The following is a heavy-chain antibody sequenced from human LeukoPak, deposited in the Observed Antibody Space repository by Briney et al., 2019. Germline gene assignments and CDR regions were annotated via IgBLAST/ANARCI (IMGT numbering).Heavy chain of an antibody. CDR2: IRSGSDYT. D-gene: IGHD3-3*01. CDR3: AKIGVIGNWHYDL. V-gene: IGHV3-23*01. J-gene: IGHJ2*01. Sequence: PGGSLRLSCAASGFPFSIHGMSWVRQAPRKGPEWVSSIRSGSDYTYYADSVKGRFTISRDNSKNTLYLDMTSLRAGDTAIYYCAKIGVIGNWHYDLWGRGTLVAVSS. CDR1: GFPFSIHG.